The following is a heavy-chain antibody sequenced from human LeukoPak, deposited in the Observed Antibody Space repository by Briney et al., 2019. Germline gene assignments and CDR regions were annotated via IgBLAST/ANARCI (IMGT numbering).Heavy chain of an antibody. J-gene: IGHJ6*03. Sequence: GGSLRLSCAASGFTFSSYGMHWVRQAPGKGLEWVAVIWYDGSNKYYADSVKGRFTISRDNTKNSLYPQMNSLRVDDTAVYYCARDPSPRTSYYYFYMDVWGKGTTVTVSS. CDR2: IWYDGSNK. CDR1: GFTFSSYG. CDR3: ARDPSPRTSYYYFYMDV. V-gene: IGHV3-33*01. D-gene: IGHD2-2*01.